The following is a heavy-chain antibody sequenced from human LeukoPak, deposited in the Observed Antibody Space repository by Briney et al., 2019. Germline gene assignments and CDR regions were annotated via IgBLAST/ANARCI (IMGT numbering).Heavy chain of an antibody. Sequence: SVKVSCKASGGTFSSYAISWVRQAPGQGLEWMGGIIPIFGTANYAQKFQGRVTITTDEPTSTAYMELSSLRSEDTAVYYCAREDTTWGAFDIWGQGTMVTVSS. CDR1: GGTFSSYA. CDR3: AREDTTWGAFDI. J-gene: IGHJ3*02. CDR2: IIPIFGTA. V-gene: IGHV1-69*05. D-gene: IGHD3-16*01.